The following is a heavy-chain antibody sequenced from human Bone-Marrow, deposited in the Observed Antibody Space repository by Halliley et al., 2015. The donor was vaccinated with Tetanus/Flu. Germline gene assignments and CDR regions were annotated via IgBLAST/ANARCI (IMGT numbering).Heavy chain of an antibody. J-gene: IGHJ6*02. CDR3: ARVPLTIFVGDEYYNGFDV. Sequence: IYHRGSPNSPPSLKSRVSFSLDKSKNQFSLSLPSVTAADTAIYYCARVPLTIFVGDEYYNGFDVWGPGTTVTVSS. V-gene: IGHV4-4*02. D-gene: IGHD3-3*01. CDR2: IYHRGSP.